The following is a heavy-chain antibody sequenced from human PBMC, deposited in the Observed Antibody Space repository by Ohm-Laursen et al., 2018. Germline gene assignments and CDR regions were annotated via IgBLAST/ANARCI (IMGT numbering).Heavy chain of an antibody. D-gene: IGHD3-16*01. V-gene: IGHV3-11*01. CDR2: ISNSVTTM. CDR1: GFMFSDYY. J-gene: IGHJ4*02. Sequence: GSLRLSCAASGFMFSDYYMSWIRQAPGKGLAWISYISNSVTTMSYADSVQGRFAISKDNPKNSLYVQMNSLRAEDTALYYCARVRLTGGGWYSDFWGQGTLVIVSS. CDR3: ARVRLTGGGWYSDF.